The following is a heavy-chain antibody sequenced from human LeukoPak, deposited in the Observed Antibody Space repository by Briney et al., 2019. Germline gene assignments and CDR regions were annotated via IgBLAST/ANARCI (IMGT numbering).Heavy chain of an antibody. J-gene: IGHJ3*02. CDR3: ARGGAGSRAFDI. CDR1: GGSVSSNSAA. Sequence: SQTLSLTCAISGGSVSSNSAAWNWIRQSPSRGLEWLGRTYYRSKWYNDYAVSVKSRLTVNPDTSKNQFSLQLNSVTPEDTAVYYCARGGAGSRAFDIWGQGTMVTVSS. D-gene: IGHD2-2*01. CDR2: TYYRSKWYN. V-gene: IGHV6-1*01.